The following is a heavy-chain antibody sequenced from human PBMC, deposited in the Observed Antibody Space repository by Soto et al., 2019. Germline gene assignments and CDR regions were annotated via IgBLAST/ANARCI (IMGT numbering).Heavy chain of an antibody. CDR1: GFSFSAYE. D-gene: IGHD6-19*01. Sequence: EVQLVESGGGLVQPGGSRRPSCAASGFSFSAYEMNWVRQAPGKGLEWVAKIKQDGSEKWYVGSVKGRFTISRDNAKNSLYLQMNSLRDEDTAVYFCATGGKWLDFEYWGQGTLVTVSS. CDR3: ATGGKWLDFEY. CDR2: IKQDGSEK. V-gene: IGHV3-7*05. J-gene: IGHJ4*02.